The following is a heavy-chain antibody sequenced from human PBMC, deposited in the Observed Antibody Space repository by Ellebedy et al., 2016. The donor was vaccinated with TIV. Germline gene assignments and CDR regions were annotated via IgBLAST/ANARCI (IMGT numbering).Heavy chain of an antibody. Sequence: GGSLRLSXAASGFTFSSYWMSWVRQAPGKGLEWVANIKQDGSEKYYVDSVKGRFTISRDNSKKSLYLQMNSLRAEDTAVYYCATYVDTATPFDYWGQGTLVTVSS. J-gene: IGHJ4*02. V-gene: IGHV3-7*03. D-gene: IGHD5-18*01. CDR2: IKQDGSEK. CDR1: GFTFSSYW. CDR3: ATYVDTATPFDY.